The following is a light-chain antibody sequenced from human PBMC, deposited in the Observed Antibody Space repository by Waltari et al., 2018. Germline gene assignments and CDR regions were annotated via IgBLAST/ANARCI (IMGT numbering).Light chain of an antibody. J-gene: IGKJ4*01. CDR1: QNVNSY. Sequence: EFVFTQSPVTLSLSPGERATLSCRASQNVNSYLAWYQHKPGQAPRLLIYGATNRATGIPARFSGSGSGTDFTLTISTLEPEDFAVYYCQQRDNWPLTFGGGTKVEIK. V-gene: IGKV3-11*01. CDR3: QQRDNWPLT. CDR2: GAT.